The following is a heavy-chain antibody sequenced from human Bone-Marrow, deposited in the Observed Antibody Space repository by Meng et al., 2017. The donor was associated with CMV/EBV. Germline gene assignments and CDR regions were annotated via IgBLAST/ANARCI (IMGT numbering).Heavy chain of an antibody. J-gene: IGHJ6*02. CDR2: ISAYNGNT. D-gene: IGHD2-2*02. Sequence: ASVKVSCKASGYTFTSYGISWVRQAPGQGLEWMGWISAYNGNTNYAQKLQGRVTMTTDTSTSTAYMELRSLRSDDTAVYYCARDMRAKEYQLLYIPYYYGMDVWGQGNTVTVSS. CDR1: GYTFTSYG. CDR3: ARDMRAKEYQLLYIPYYYGMDV. V-gene: IGHV1-18*01.